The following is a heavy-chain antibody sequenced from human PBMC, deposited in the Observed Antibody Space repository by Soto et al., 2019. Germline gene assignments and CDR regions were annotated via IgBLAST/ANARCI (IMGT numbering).Heavy chain of an antibody. Sequence: LRLSCAASGFSFSTYSMTWVRQAPGKGLEWVANIRGTTSATYYADSVRGRFTISRDNARNSLFLQMNSLRDVDTAVYYCARDRTDQGRGSFSCAFWGQGTLVTVSS. CDR1: GFSFSTYS. D-gene: IGHD1-26*01. CDR2: IRGTTSAT. CDR3: ARDRTDQGRGSFSCAF. V-gene: IGHV3-48*02. J-gene: IGHJ4*02.